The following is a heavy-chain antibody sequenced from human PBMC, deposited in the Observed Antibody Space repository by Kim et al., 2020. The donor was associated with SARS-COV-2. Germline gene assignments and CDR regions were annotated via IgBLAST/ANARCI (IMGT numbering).Heavy chain of an antibody. J-gene: IGHJ2*01. CDR3: AKGCTPPPGSWYWYFDR. CDR2: ISGSGGST. V-gene: IGHV3-23*01. D-gene: IGHD1-26*01. CDR1: GFTFSSYA. Sequence: GGSLRLSCAASGFTFSSYAMSWVRQAPGKGLEWVSAISGSGGSTYYADSVKGRFTISRDNSKNTLYLQMNSLKAEDTAVYYCAKGCTPPPGSWYWYFDRWCRGSLVTVSS.